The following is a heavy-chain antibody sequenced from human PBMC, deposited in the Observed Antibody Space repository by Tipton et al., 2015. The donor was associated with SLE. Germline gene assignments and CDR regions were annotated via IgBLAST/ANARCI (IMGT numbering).Heavy chain of an antibody. J-gene: IGHJ4*02. CDR3: ARVGGWAGTYFDY. CDR2: IYYSGST. Sequence: TLSLTCTVSGASISSHYWSWIRQPPGKGLEWIGYIYYSGSTNYNPSLKSRVTISVDTSKNQFSLKLSSVTAADTAVYYCARVGGWAGTYFDYWGQGTLVTVSS. V-gene: IGHV4-59*11. CDR1: GASISSHY. D-gene: IGHD5-12*01.